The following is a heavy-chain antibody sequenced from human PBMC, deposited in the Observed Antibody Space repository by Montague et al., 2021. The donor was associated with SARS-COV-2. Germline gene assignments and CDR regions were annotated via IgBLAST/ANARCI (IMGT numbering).Heavy chain of an antibody. CDR2: VNHNGSS. D-gene: IGHD3-22*01. Sequence: SETLSLTCAVYGGSFSGYYWSWIRHQPAEGLEWWGEVNHNGSSNNNQSPNSRVTISVDTYKNQFSLKLSTATAADTAAYYCARGPRNSMLVVVINDIWFDPWGQGTLVAVSS. CDR1: GGSFSGYY. J-gene: IGHJ5*02. CDR3: ARGPRNSMLVVVINDIWFDP. V-gene: IGHV4-34*01.